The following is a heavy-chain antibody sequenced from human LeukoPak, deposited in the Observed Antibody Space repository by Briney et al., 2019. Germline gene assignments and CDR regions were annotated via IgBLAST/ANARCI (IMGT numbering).Heavy chain of an antibody. CDR1: GGSFSGYY. V-gene: IGHV4-34*01. CDR3: ARPSGIAAAGFDY. CDR2: INHSGST. D-gene: IGHD6-13*01. Sequence: SETLSLTCAVYGGSFSGYYWSWIRQPPGKGLEWIGEINHSGSTNYNPSLKSRVTISVDTSKNQFSLKLSSVTAANTAVYYCARPSGIAAAGFDYWGQGTLVTVSS. J-gene: IGHJ4*02.